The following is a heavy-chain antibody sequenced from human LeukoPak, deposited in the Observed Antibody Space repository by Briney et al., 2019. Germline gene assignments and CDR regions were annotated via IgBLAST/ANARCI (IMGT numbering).Heavy chain of an antibody. J-gene: IGHJ4*02. CDR3: ARSPPGYSSGWYYDY. Sequence: GASVKVSCKASGYTFTSYGISWVRQAPGQGLEWMGWISAYNGNTNYAQKLQGRVTMTTDTSTSTAYTELRSLRSDDTAVYYCARSPPGYSSGWYYDYWGQGTLVTVSS. D-gene: IGHD6-19*01. CDR2: ISAYNGNT. CDR1: GYTFTSYG. V-gene: IGHV1-18*04.